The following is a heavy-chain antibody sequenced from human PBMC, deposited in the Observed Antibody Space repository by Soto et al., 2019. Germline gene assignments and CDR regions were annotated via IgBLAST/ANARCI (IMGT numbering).Heavy chain of an antibody. J-gene: IGHJ4*02. V-gene: IGHV3-23*01. CDR1: GFTFSSYA. Sequence: GGSLRLSCAASGFTFSSYAMSWVRQAPGKGLEWVSAISGSGGSTYYADSVKGRFTISRYNSKNTLYLQMNSLRAEYTAVYYCAKDRGYSYGFDYWGQGTLVTVSS. CDR3: AKDRGYSYGFDY. D-gene: IGHD5-18*01. CDR2: ISGSGGST.